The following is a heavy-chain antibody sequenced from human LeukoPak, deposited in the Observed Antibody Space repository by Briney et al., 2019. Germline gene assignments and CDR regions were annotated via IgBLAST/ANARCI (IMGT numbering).Heavy chain of an antibody. D-gene: IGHD1-26*01. Sequence: PGGSLRLSCAASGFTFRNYWMNWVRQAPGKGLEWVANIKEDGSEKYYVDSVKGRFTVSRDNAKNSLYLQINSLRADDTAVYYCARGGPTVGTDYWGQGTLVTVSS. J-gene: IGHJ4*02. CDR2: IKEDGSEK. CDR1: GFTFRNYW. CDR3: ARGGPTVGTDY. V-gene: IGHV3-7*01.